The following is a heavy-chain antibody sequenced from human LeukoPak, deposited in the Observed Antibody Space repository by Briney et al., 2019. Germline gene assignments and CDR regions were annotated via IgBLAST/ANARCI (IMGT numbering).Heavy chain of an antibody. CDR2: ISSSSSYI. D-gene: IGHD2-15*01. V-gene: IGHV3-21*01. J-gene: IGHJ5*02. Sequence: PGGSLRLSWAASGFTFSSHSMNWVRQAPGKGLEWVSSISSSSSYIYYADSVKGRFTISRDNAKNSLYLQMNSLRAEDTAVYYCARGAGYCSGGSCANWFDPWGQGTLVTVSS. CDR1: GFTFSSHS. CDR3: ARGAGYCSGGSCANWFDP.